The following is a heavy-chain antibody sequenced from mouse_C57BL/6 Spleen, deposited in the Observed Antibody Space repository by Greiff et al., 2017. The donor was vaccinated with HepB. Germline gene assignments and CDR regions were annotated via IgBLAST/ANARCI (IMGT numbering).Heavy chain of an antibody. CDR3: AREGGFYYYGSSYYYAMDY. CDR1: GYTFTDYY. V-gene: IGHV1-76*01. CDR2: IYPGSGNT. J-gene: IGHJ4*01. Sequence: VQLQQSGAELVRPGASVKLSCKASGYTFTDYYINWVKQRPGQGLEWIARIYPGSGNTYYNEKFKGKATLTAEKSSSTAYMQLSSLTSEDSAVYFCAREGGFYYYGSSYYYAMDYWGQGTSVTVSS. D-gene: IGHD1-1*01.